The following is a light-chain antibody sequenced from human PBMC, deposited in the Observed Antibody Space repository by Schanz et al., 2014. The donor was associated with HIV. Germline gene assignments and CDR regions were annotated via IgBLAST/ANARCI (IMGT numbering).Light chain of an antibody. J-gene: IGLJ1*01. CDR3: CSYTTTSTYV. CDR1: STDVGGSIY. Sequence: QSALTQPPSASGSPGQSVTISCTGTSTDVGGSIYVSWYQQHPGKAPKLMIYDVSNRPSGVSSRFSGSKSGNTASLTISGXXXEDEADYYCCSYTTTSTYVFGAGTKLTVL. CDR2: DVS. V-gene: IGLV2-14*03.